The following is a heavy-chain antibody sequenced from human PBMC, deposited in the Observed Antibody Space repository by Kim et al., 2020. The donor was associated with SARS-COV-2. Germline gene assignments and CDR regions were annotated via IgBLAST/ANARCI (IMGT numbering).Heavy chain of an antibody. CDR1: GFTFSTYG. CDR2: ISSSTSTK. D-gene: IGHD7-27*01. V-gene: IGHV3-48*02. J-gene: IGHJ4*02. CDR3: ARDLWTGDRAAAGPFDY. Sequence: GGSLRLSCAASGFTFSTYGMNWVRQAPRKGLEWVSFISSSTSTKFYAQSAEGRFTISRDNAKNSLYLHVHSLRDEDTAVYYCARDLWTGDRAAAGPFDYWGQGTLVTVSS.